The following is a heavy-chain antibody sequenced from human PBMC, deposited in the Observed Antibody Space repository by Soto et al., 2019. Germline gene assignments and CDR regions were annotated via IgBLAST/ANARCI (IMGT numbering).Heavy chain of an antibody. CDR3: ARDYHRTGTVYFDY. CDR2: ISYDGSNK. Sequence: GGSLRLSCAASGFTFSSYAMHWVRQAPGKGLEWVAVISYDGSNKYYADSVKGRFTISRDNSKNTLYLQMNSLRAEDTAVYYCARDYHRTGTVYFDYWGQGTLVTVSS. D-gene: IGHD1-7*01. CDR1: GFTFSSYA. V-gene: IGHV3-30-3*01. J-gene: IGHJ4*02.